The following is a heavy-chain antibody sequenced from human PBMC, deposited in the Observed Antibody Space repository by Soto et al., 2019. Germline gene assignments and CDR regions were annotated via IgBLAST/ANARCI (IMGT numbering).Heavy chain of an antibody. J-gene: IGHJ4*02. V-gene: IGHV3-7*01. Sequence: EVQLVESGGGLVQPGGSLRLSCAASGFTFSTYWMTWVRQPPGKGLEWVANMDQDGSERYYVDSMRGRFTVSRDNAKNSLYLQMNSLRAEDTAVYYCVCGGNFFIYWGQGTLVTVSP. CDR2: MDQDGSER. CDR3: VCGGNFFIY. CDR1: GFTFSTYW. D-gene: IGHD3-16*01.